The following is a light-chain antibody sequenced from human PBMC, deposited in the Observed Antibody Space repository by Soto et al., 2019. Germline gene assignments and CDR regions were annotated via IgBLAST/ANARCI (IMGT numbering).Light chain of an antibody. J-gene: IGLJ2*01. CDR2: EVT. CDR3: SSFAGGGNPVL. CDR1: SSDVGGYNY. Sequence: QSALTQAPSASGSLGQSVTISCTGTSSDVGGYNYVSWHQQHPGKAPKVMIYEVTKRPPGVPDRFSGSKSGNTASLTVSGLQAEDEADYYCSSFAGGGNPVLLGGGTKLTVL. V-gene: IGLV2-8*01.